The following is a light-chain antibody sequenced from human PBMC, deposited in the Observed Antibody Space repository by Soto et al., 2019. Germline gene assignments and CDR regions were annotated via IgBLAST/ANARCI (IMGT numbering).Light chain of an antibody. CDR1: QDISNY. CDR2: AAS. Sequence: DIPMTQSPSSLSASVGDKVTITCRASQDISNYLAWYQQKPGKVPKLLIFAASTLQSGVPHRFSGGGSGTDFTLTISRLQPEDVATYYCQKFNSAPFTFGPGTKVDVK. CDR3: QKFNSAPFT. J-gene: IGKJ3*01. V-gene: IGKV1-27*01.